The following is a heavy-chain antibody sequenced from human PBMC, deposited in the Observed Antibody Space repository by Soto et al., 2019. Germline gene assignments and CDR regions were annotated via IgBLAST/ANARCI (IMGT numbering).Heavy chain of an antibody. D-gene: IGHD3-10*01. Sequence: QVQLVQSGAEVKEPGDSVRVSCEASGYTFTAYYIHWVRQAAGQGLEWMGWINPKFGDTTYAQDFHGRVPMARDMSISTVYMELSRLTSDDTAIYYGARNMDYYYGPGSGNGHGFWGQGTTVTVFS. V-gene: IGHV1-2*02. CDR2: INPKFGDT. CDR3: ARNMDYYYGPGSGNGHGF. J-gene: IGHJ6*02. CDR1: GYTFTAYY.